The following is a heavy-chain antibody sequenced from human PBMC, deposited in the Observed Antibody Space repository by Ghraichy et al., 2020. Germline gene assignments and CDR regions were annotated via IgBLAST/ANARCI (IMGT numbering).Heavy chain of an antibody. Sequence: SETLSLTCTVSGGSISSSSYYWGWIRQPPGKGLEWIGSIYYSGSTYYNPSLKSRVTISVDTSKNQFSLKLSSVTAADTAVYYCARKRGLTGVGYFDYWGQGTLVTVSS. J-gene: IGHJ4*02. CDR1: GGSISSSSYY. CDR3: ARKRGLTGVGYFDY. D-gene: IGHD7-27*01. CDR2: IYYSGST. V-gene: IGHV4-39*01.